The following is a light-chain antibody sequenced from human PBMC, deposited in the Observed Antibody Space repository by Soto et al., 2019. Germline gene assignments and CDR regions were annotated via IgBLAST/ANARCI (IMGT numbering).Light chain of an antibody. CDR2: EGI. V-gene: IGLV2-23*01. CDR1: SSDVGSYNL. J-gene: IGLJ2*01. CDR3: CSYAGSSTVL. Sequence: QSALTQPASVSGSPGQSITISCTGTSSDVGSYNLVSWYQQHPGKAPKLMIYEGIKRPSGVSNRFSGSKSGNTAFLTISGLQAEGEADYYCCSYAGSSTVLFRGGTKVTVL.